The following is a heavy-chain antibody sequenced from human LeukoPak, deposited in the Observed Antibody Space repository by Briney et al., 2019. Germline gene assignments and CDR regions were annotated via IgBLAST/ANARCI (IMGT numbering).Heavy chain of an antibody. D-gene: IGHD3-22*01. CDR3: ARARLTYDGSGYYRAKSFDD. CDR1: GFTVSSNY. V-gene: IGHV3-66*01. J-gene: IGHJ4*02. CDR2: IYGGGIT. Sequence: GGSLRLSCAASGFTVSSNYMSWVRQAPGKGLEWVSVIYGGGITYYADSVKGRSTISRDTSKNTLDLQMITLRADDTAVYYCARARLTYDGSGYYRAKSFDDWGQGTQVTVSS.